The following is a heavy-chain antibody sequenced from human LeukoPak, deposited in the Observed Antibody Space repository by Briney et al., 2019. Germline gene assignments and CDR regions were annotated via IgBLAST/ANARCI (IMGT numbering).Heavy chain of an antibody. CDR3: ARAFRARYFEL. J-gene: IGHJ2*01. CDR2: IYYSGST. Sequence: PSETLSLTCTVSGGSITTSSYYWGWIRQPPGKGLEWIGIIYYSGSTYYNPSLKGRVTISVDTSKNQFSLKLSSVTAADTAVYYCARAFRARYFELWGRGTLVTVSS. CDR1: GGSITTSSYY. V-gene: IGHV4-39*01. D-gene: IGHD2/OR15-2a*01.